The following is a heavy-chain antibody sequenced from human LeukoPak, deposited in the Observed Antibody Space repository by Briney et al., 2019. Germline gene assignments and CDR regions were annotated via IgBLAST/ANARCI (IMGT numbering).Heavy chain of an antibody. CDR3: AGRDHDYGDYVYFQH. D-gene: IGHD4-17*01. CDR1: GGTFSSYA. Sequence: ASVKVSCKASGGTFSSYAISWVRQAPGQGLEWMGRIIPIFGTANYAQKFQGRVTVTTDESTSTAYMELSSLRSEDTAVYYCAGRDHDYGDYVYFQHWGQGTLVTVPS. CDR2: IIPIFGTA. V-gene: IGHV1-69*05. J-gene: IGHJ1*01.